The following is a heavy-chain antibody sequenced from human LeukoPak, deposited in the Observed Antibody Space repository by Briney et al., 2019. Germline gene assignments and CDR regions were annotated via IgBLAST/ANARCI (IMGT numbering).Heavy chain of an antibody. CDR2: ITPDGGGT. D-gene: IGHD3-22*01. V-gene: IGHV3-64D*09. CDR1: GFXFSNSA. CDR3: VKAVYDSSGYYYAY. Sequence: GGSLRLSCSASGFXFSNSAMHWVRQAPGKGLEYVSAITPDGGGTFYADSVQGRFTISRDNSKNTLYLQMSSLRAEDTAVYYCVKAVYDSSGYYYAYWGQGTLVTVSS. J-gene: IGHJ4*02.